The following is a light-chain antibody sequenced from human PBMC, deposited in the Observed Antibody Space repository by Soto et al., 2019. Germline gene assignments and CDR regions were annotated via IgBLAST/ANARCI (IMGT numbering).Light chain of an antibody. CDR2: EVS. Sequence: QSVLTPPASVSGSPGQSITIPRTRTSSHVGGYNYVFWYQPHPGKAPKLLIYEVSYRPSGVSNRSSGSKSGKRASLTISGLQAEDEADYYCSSYSSSTTPYVFGTGTKVTVL. CDR3: SSYSSSTTPYV. J-gene: IGLJ1*01. V-gene: IGLV2-14*01. CDR1: SSHVGGYNY.